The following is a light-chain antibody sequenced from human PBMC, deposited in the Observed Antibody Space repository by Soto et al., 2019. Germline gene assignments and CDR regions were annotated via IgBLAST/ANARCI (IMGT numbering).Light chain of an antibody. V-gene: IGLV2-14*01. Sequence: QSALTQPASVSGSPGQSITISCTGTNSDVGGYNYVSWYQQYPGKAPKLMIYEVSNRPSGISNRFSGSKSGNTASLTISGLQGEDEGDYYCSSYITSSTFVFGTGTKLTVL. CDR3: SSYITSSTFV. J-gene: IGLJ1*01. CDR2: EVS. CDR1: NSDVGGYNY.